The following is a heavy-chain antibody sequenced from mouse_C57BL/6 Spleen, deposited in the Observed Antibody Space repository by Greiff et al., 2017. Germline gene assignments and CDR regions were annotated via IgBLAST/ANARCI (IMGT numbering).Heavy chain of an antibody. Sequence: QVQLKQPGAELVKPGASVKLSCKASGYTFTSYWMQWVKQRPGQGLEWIGEIDPSDSYTNYNQKFKGKATLTVDTSSSTAYMQLSSLTSEDSAVYYCARNYDAMDYWGQGTSVTVAS. CDR3: ARNYDAMDY. V-gene: IGHV1-50*01. J-gene: IGHJ4*01. CDR2: IDPSDSYT. CDR1: GYTFTSYW.